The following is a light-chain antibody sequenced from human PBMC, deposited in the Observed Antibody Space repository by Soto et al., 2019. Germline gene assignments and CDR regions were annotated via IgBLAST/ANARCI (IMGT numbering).Light chain of an antibody. CDR1: QSISSW. CDR2: DAS. Sequence: DIQMTQSPSTLSSSVGSRVPISCRASQSISSWLAWYQQKPGKAPKLLIYDASTLESGVPSRFTGRGSGTEFTLTISSLQPEDFATYYCQQYKSYSRMFGQGTKVDI. CDR3: QQYKSYSRM. V-gene: IGKV1-5*01. J-gene: IGKJ1*01.